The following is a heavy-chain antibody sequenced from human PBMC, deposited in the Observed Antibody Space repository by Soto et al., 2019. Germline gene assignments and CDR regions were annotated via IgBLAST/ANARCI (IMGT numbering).Heavy chain of an antibody. Sequence: GGSLRLSCAASGFTFSSYAMSWVRQAPGKGLEWVSAISGSGGSTYYADSVKGRFTISRDNSKNTLYLQMNSLRAEDTAVYYCAKDPSNYDFWSGYYYYGMDVWGQGTTVTVSS. CDR1: GFTFSSYA. J-gene: IGHJ6*02. CDR2: ISGSGGST. CDR3: AKDPSNYDFWSGYYYYGMDV. V-gene: IGHV3-23*01. D-gene: IGHD3-3*01.